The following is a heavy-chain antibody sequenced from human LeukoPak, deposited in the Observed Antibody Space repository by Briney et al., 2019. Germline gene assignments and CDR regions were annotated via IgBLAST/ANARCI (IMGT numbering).Heavy chain of an antibody. CDR2: MNTSGNT. D-gene: IGHD3-10*01. V-gene: IGHV4-4*07. CDR1: GGSISSYY. J-gene: IGHJ5*02. CDR3: ARSSGLGSPYGGYWFDP. Sequence: SSETLSLTCTVSGGSISSYYWSWIRQPAGKGLEWIGRMNTSGNTTYNPSLKSRVTMSVDTSKNQFSLKLSSVTAADTAVYYCARSSGLGSPYGGYWFDPWGQGALVTVSS.